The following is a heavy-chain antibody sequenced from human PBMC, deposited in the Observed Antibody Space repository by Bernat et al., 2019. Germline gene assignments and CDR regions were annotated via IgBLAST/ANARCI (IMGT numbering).Heavy chain of an antibody. CDR1: GGTFSSYA. Sequence: QVQLVQSGAEVKNPGSSVKVSCKASGGTFSSYAISWVRQAPGQGLEWMGRIIPILGIANYAQKFQGRVTITADKSTSTAYMELSSLRSEDTAVYYCASLRLGELSLETFDYWGQGTLVTVSS. V-gene: IGHV1-69*04. D-gene: IGHD3-16*02. CDR2: IIPILGIA. CDR3: ASLRLGELSLETFDY. J-gene: IGHJ4*02.